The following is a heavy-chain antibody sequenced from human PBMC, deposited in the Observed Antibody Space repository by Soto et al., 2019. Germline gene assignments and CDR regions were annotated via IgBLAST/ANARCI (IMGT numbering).Heavy chain of an antibody. V-gene: IGHV1-69*01. CDR1: GGTFRRYT. CDR2: ITPMFGTP. J-gene: IGHJ4*02. CDR3: ERDGTLYDSRAYYYLY. Sequence: QVQRVQSGAEVKKPGSSVKVSCKASGGTFRRYTITWVRQAPGQGLEWMGGITPMFGTPNYAQKFRGRVTITADEYTSTAYLELSSLRSEDRAMYFCERDGTLYDSRAYYYLYWGQGTLVTVSS. D-gene: IGHD3-22*01.